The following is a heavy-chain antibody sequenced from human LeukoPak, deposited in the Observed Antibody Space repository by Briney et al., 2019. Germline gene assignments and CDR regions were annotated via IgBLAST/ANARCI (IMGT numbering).Heavy chain of an antibody. CDR3: AKDSDY. Sequence: GGSLRLSCAASGFIFNTYVMHWVRQAPGKGLEWLAFIRYDGSNKYYADSVKGRFTISRDNSKNTLYLQMNSLRAEDTAVYYCAKDSDYWGQGTLVTVSS. CDR2: IRYDGSNK. J-gene: IGHJ4*02. CDR1: GFIFNTYV. V-gene: IGHV3-30*02.